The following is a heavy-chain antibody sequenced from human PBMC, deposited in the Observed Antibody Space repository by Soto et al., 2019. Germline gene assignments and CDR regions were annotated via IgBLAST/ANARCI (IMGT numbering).Heavy chain of an antibody. Sequence: ASVKVSCKASGGTFSSYTIRWVRQAPGQGLEWMGWISAYNGNTNYAQKLQGRVTMTTDTSTSTAYMELRSLRSDDTAVYYCARDSSSWYSSYYYGMDVWGQGTTVTVSS. CDR2: ISAYNGNT. J-gene: IGHJ6*02. D-gene: IGHD6-13*01. V-gene: IGHV1-18*01. CDR1: GGTFSSYT. CDR3: ARDSSSWYSSYYYGMDV.